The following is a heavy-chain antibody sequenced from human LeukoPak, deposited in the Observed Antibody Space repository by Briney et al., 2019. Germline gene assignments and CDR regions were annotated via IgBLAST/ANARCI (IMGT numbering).Heavy chain of an antibody. V-gene: IGHV1-2*02. CDR1: GYIFTGSY. CDR3: ARVIYIHGSGMFDP. J-gene: IGHJ5*02. CDR2: INPNNGDT. Sequence: ASVKVSCKASGYIFTGSYIHWGRKAPGQGLEWMGWINPNNGDTNYTQIFQGRVTMTRDTSIRTAYMELSRLRSDDTAVYYCARVIYIHGSGMFDPWGQGTLVIVSS. D-gene: IGHD2-2*02.